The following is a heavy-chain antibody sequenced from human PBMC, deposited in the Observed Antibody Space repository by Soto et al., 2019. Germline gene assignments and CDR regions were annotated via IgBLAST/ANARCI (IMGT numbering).Heavy chain of an antibody. CDR2: FNPNSGGT. J-gene: IGHJ5*02. D-gene: IGHD3-22*01. Sequence: QVQLVQSGAEVKKPGASVKVSCKASGYIFTGYYMHWLRQAPGQGLEWMGWFNPNSGGTKYAQKFQGRVTMTNETSINPAYMELSGLISDDTAVYYCARGDFDSSANYYAGWFDPWGQGTLVTVSS. CDR3: ARGDFDSSANYYAGWFDP. V-gene: IGHV1-2*02. CDR1: GYIFTGYY.